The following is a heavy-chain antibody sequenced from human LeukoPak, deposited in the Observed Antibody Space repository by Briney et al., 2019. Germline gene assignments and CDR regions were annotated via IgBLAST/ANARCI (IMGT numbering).Heavy chain of an antibody. CDR3: ARDSSSIAAAGVFQH. CDR1: GGTFSSYA. V-gene: IGHV1-69*13. D-gene: IGHD6-13*01. J-gene: IGHJ1*01. CDR2: IIPIFGTA. Sequence: SVKVCCKASGGTFSSYAISWVRQAPGQGLEWMGGIIPIFGTANYAQKFQGRVTITADESTSTAYMELSSLRSEDTAVYYCARDSSSIAAAGVFQHWGQGTLVTVSS.